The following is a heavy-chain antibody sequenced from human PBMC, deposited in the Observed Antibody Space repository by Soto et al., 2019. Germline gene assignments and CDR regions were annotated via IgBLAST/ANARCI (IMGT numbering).Heavy chain of an antibody. CDR3: ARVGYCGSGSYLMDV. Sequence: QVQLQESGPGLVKPSQTLSLTCTVSGGSISSGGYYWSWIRQHPGKGREWIGYIYYSGSTYYNPSRESRVTISVDTSKNQFSLKLSSVTAADTAVYYCARVGYCGSGSYLMDVWGKGTTVTVSS. V-gene: IGHV4-31*03. CDR2: IYYSGST. CDR1: GGSISSGGYY. J-gene: IGHJ6*04. D-gene: IGHD3-10*01.